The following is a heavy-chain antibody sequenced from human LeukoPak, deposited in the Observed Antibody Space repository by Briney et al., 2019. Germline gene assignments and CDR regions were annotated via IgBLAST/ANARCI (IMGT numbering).Heavy chain of an antibody. V-gene: IGHV3-33*01. J-gene: IGHJ6*02. D-gene: IGHD6-13*01. CDR3: ARDQLKIAAAADYYYYGMDV. CDR2: IWYDGSNK. Sequence: GRSLRLSCAASGFTSSSYGMHWVRQAPGKGLEWVAVIWYDGSNKYYADSVKGRFTISRDNSKNTLYLQMNSLRAEDTAVYYCARDQLKIAAAADYYYYGMDVWGQGTTVTVSS. CDR1: GFTSSSYG.